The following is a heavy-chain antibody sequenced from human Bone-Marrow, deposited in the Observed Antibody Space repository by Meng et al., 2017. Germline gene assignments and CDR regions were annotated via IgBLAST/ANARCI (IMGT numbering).Heavy chain of an antibody. CDR2: ISSTSGVI. V-gene: IGHV3-21*01. Sequence: GESLKISYAASGFTFSSSSMSWVRQAPGKGLEWVSSISSTSGVIYYADSVKGRFTISRDNSKDTLYLQMDSLGAEDTAVYYCARRIPSLYYFDYWGQGTLVTVSS. CDR1: GFTFSSSS. J-gene: IGHJ4*02. CDR3: ARRIPSLYYFDY.